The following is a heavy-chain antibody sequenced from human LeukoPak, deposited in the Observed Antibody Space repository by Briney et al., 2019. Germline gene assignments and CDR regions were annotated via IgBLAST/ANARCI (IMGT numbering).Heavy chain of an antibody. CDR3: TREYFYDFWSGDAFDI. CDR1: GFTFSSYE. V-gene: IGHV3-49*04. J-gene: IGHJ3*02. Sequence: SLRLSCAASGFTFSSYEMSWVRQAPGKGLEWVGFIRSKAYGGTTEYAASVKGRFTISRDDSKSIAYLQMNSLKTEDTAVYYCTREYFYDFWSGDAFDIWGQGTMVTVSS. CDR2: IRSKAYGGTT. D-gene: IGHD3-3*01.